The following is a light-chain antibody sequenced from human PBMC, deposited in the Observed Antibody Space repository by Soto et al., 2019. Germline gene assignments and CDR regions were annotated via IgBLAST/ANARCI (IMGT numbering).Light chain of an antibody. J-gene: IGKJ2*01. V-gene: IGKV3D-20*01. CDR3: QQYGSSPRT. CDR1: QSVSSSS. CDR2: DAS. Sequence: EIVLTQSPATLSLSPGERATLSCGARQSVSSSSLAWYQQKPGLAPRLLIYDASSRATGIPDRFSGSGSGTDFTLTITRLEPEDFAVYYCQQYGSSPRTFGQGTKLDIK.